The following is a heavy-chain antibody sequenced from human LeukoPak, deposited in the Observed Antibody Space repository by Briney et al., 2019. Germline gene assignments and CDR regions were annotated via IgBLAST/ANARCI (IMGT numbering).Heavy chain of an antibody. Sequence: SETLSLTCIVSGGSIGTYYWSWIRQSPGKGLEWIGYIYVTGSTRYNLYLQSRVTISVDKTRNQFFLKMSSVTAADTAVYYCARHIGGGIEDMDVWGTGTKVTVSS. CDR1: GGSIGTYY. V-gene: IGHV4-59*08. J-gene: IGHJ6*03. CDR2: IYVTGST. D-gene: IGHD3-16*02. CDR3: ARHIGGGIEDMDV.